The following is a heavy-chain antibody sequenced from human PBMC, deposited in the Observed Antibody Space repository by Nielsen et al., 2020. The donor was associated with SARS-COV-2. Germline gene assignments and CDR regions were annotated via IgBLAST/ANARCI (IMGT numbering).Heavy chain of an antibody. J-gene: IGHJ3*02. D-gene: IGHD2-15*01. Sequence: SVKVSCKASGGTFSSYAISWVRQAPGQGLEWMGGIIPIFGTANYAQKFQGRATITADESTSTAYMELSSLRSEDTAVYYCARGRMRGDAFDIWGQGTMVTVSS. CDR1: GGTFSSYA. CDR3: ARGRMRGDAFDI. V-gene: IGHV1-69*13. CDR2: IIPIFGTA.